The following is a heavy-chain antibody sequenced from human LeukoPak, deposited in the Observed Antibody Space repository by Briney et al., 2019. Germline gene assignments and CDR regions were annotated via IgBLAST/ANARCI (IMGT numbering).Heavy chain of an antibody. CDR2: INHSGST. CDR1: GGSFSGYY. Sequence: SETLSLTCAVYGGSFSGYYWSWIRQPPGKGLEWIGEINHSGSTNYNPSLKNRVTISVDTSKNQFSLKLISVTAADTAVYYCARCEDYYDMIDWFDPWGQGTLVTVSS. V-gene: IGHV4-34*01. CDR3: ARCEDYYDMIDWFDP. J-gene: IGHJ5*02. D-gene: IGHD3-22*01.